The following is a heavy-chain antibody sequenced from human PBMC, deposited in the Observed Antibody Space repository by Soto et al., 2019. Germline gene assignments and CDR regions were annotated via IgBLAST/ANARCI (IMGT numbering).Heavy chain of an antibody. D-gene: IGHD3-9*01. Sequence: QVQLVESGGGVVQPGRSLRLSCAASGFTFSNYGMHWVRQAPGKGLEWVAVIWYDGSNKYYSDSVKGRFTISRDNSKNTLYLQMNSLRAEDTAVYSCAREAGFDWLLSPWAFDSWVQGTLVTVSS. CDR1: GFTFSNYG. J-gene: IGHJ4*02. CDR3: AREAGFDWLLSPWAFDS. CDR2: IWYDGSNK. V-gene: IGHV3-33*01.